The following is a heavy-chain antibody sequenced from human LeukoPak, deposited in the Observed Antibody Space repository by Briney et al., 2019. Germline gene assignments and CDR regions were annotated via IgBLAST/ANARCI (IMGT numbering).Heavy chain of an antibody. D-gene: IGHD3-22*01. Sequence: SETLSLTCTVSGGSISSYYWSWIRQPAGKGLEWIGRIYTSGSTNYNPSLESRVTMSVDTSKNQFSLKLSSVTAADTAVYYCARESESTYYYDSSGYYFDYWGQGTVVTVSS. V-gene: IGHV4-4*07. CDR3: ARESESTYYYDSSGYYFDY. CDR2: IYTSGST. J-gene: IGHJ4*02. CDR1: GGSISSYY.